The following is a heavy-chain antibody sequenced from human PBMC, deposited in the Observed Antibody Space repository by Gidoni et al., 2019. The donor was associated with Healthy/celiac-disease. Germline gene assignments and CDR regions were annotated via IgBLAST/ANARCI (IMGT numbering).Heavy chain of an antibody. V-gene: IGHV1-69*01. D-gene: IGHD3-3*01. Sequence: QVQLVQSGAEVKKPGSSGKVSCKASGGTFSSYAISWVRQAPGQGLEWMGGIIPIFGTANYAQKFQGRVTITADESTSTAYMELSSLRSEDTAVYYCASPVTIFGVVTLYYYGMDVWGQGTTVTVSS. CDR1: GGTFSSYA. J-gene: IGHJ6*02. CDR2: IIPIFGTA. CDR3: ASPVTIFGVVTLYYYGMDV.